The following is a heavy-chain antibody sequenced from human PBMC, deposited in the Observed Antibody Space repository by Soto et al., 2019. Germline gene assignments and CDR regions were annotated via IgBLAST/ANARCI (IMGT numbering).Heavy chain of an antibody. D-gene: IGHD3-22*01. Sequence: SETLSLTCAVYGGSFSGHSWTCIRQSPGKGLEWIVDINHSGRVNYIPSLKSRVTISLDTSKNQFSLTLSAVTAADKAMYYCSTRAYDTTGYYRFEPGGQGNLVT. V-gene: IGHV4-34*01. CDR1: GGSFSGHS. J-gene: IGHJ5*01. CDR2: INHSGRV. CDR3: STRAYDTTGYYRFEP.